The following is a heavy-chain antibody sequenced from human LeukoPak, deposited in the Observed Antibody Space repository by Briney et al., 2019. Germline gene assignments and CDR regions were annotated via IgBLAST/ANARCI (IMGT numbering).Heavy chain of an antibody. CDR2: INPNSGGT. CDR1: GYTFTGYY. J-gene: IGHJ4*02. V-gene: IGHV1-2*02. CDR3: ARGIGQRSPRNFDY. D-gene: IGHD6-25*01. Sequence: GASVKVSCKAFGYTFTGYYMHWVRQAPGQGLEWMGWINPNSGGTNYAQKFQGRVTMTRDTSISTAYMELSRLRSDDTAVYYCARGIGQRSPRNFDYWGQGTLVTVSS.